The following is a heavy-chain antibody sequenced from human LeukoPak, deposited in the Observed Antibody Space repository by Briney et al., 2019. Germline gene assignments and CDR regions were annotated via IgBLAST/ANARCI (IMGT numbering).Heavy chain of an antibody. J-gene: IGHJ6*03. CDR1: GFTVSSNY. CDR3: ARAPTVTGSYYYYYMDV. V-gene: IGHV3-53*01. Sequence: GGYLRLSCAASGFTVSSNYMSWVRQAPGKGLEWVSVIYSGGSTYYADSVKGRFTISRDNSKNTLYLQMNSLRAEDAAVYYCARAPTVTGSYYYYYMDVWGKGTTVTVSS. D-gene: IGHD4-11*01. CDR2: IYSGGST.